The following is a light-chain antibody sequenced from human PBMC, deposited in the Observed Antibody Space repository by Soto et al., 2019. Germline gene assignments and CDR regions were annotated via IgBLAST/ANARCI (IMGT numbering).Light chain of an antibody. Sequence: DIQMTQSPSTLSVSVRDRLTMTCRASQTISSWLAWYQQKPGKAPKLLIYKASTLKSGVPSRFSGSGSGTEFTLTISSLQPDDFATYYCQHYNSYSEAFGQGAKVDIK. CDR1: QTISSW. CDR3: QHYNSYSEA. J-gene: IGKJ1*01. V-gene: IGKV1-5*03. CDR2: KAS.